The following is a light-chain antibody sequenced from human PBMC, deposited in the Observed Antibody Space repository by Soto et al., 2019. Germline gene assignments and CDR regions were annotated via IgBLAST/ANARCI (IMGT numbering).Light chain of an antibody. V-gene: IGKV3-15*01. CDR2: GAS. CDR1: QSVNSN. Sequence: ETVMTQSPATLSVSPGERATLSCRASQSVNSNLAWYQQKLGQAPRVLIFGASTRATGIPARFSGSGSGTDFTLIISSLEPEDFAVYYCQQRSNWPRTFGQGTKVDI. J-gene: IGKJ1*01. CDR3: QQRSNWPRT.